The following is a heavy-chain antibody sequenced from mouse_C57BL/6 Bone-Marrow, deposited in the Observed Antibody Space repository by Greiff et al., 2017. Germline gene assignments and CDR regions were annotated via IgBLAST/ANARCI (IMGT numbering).Heavy chain of an antibody. J-gene: IGHJ4*01. D-gene: IGHD1-1*01. CDR1: GYTFTSYW. V-gene: IGHV1-72*01. CDR2: IDPNSGGT. Sequence: VQLQQPGAELVKPGASVKLSCKASGYTFTSYWMHWVKQRPGRGLEWIGRIDPNSGGTKYNEKFKSKATLTVDKPSSTAYMQLSRLTSEDSAVDYCARGYGSSYYAMDYWGQGTSVTVSS. CDR3: ARGYGSSYYAMDY.